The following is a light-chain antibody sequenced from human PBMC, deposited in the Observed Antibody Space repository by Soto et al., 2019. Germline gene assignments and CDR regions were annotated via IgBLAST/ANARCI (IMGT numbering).Light chain of an antibody. J-gene: IGKJ1*01. V-gene: IGKV3-15*01. CDR1: QTVSSN. CDR2: GAS. Sequence: EIVMTQSPATLSVSPGERATLSCRASQTVSSNLAWYQQKPGQAPRLLIYGASTRATGLPARFSGSGSGTEFTLTISSLQSEDFAVYYCQQYNNWPLTFGQGTKVEIK. CDR3: QQYNNWPLT.